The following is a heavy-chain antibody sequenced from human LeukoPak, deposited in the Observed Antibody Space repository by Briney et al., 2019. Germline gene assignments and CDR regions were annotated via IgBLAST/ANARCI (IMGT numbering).Heavy chain of an antibody. Sequence: ASVKVSCKASGYTFTSYGISWVRQAPGQGLEWMGWITAYSGNRNYAQKLQGRVTMTTDTSTSTAYMELRSLRSDDTAVYYCARDPYDSSGYGYWGQGTLVTVSS. CDR1: GYTFTSYG. J-gene: IGHJ4*02. V-gene: IGHV1-18*01. CDR3: ARDPYDSSGYGY. CDR2: ITAYSGNR. D-gene: IGHD3-22*01.